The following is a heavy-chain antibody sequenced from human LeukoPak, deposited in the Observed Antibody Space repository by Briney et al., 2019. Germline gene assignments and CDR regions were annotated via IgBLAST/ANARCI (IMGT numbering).Heavy chain of an antibody. CDR1: GFTLRNYS. D-gene: IGHD3-9*01. J-gene: IGHJ6*02. Sequence: GSLRPSRAASGFTLRNYSMNRVRQAPGKGLGWVSYLSSSSSTIYYADSVKGRFTISRDNAKYSLYLQMNSLRAEDTAVYYCARGPTGYYSSYYYYGMDVWGQGTTVTASS. CDR2: LSSSSSTI. V-gene: IGHV3-48*01. CDR3: ARGPTGYYSSYYYYGMDV.